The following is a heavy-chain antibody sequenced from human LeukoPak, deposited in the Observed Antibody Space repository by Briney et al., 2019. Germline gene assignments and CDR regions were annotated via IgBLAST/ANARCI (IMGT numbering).Heavy chain of an antibody. V-gene: IGHV3-23*01. CDR3: AKSLTMWDAFDI. D-gene: IGHD3-10*02. J-gene: IGHJ4*02. Sequence: GGSLRLSCAASGYTFSSYAMSWVRQAPGKGLEWVSAISGSGGSTYYADSVKGRFIISRDNSKNTLYLQMNSLRAEDTAVYYCAKSLTMWDAFDIWGQGTLVTVSS. CDR1: GYTFSSYA. CDR2: ISGSGGST.